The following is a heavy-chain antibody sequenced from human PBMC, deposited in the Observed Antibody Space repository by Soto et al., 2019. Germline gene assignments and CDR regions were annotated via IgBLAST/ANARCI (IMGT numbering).Heavy chain of an antibody. CDR3: ARGPFSPYYYDRPQLDI. Sequence: ASVKVSCKASGYTFTSYYMHWGRQAPGQRLEWMGIINPSGGSTSYAQKFQGRVTMTRDTSTSTVYMELSSLRSEDTAVYYCARGPFSPYYYDRPQLDIWGQGTMVTVSS. D-gene: IGHD3-22*01. CDR2: INPSGGST. CDR1: GYTFTSYY. V-gene: IGHV1-46*01. J-gene: IGHJ3*02.